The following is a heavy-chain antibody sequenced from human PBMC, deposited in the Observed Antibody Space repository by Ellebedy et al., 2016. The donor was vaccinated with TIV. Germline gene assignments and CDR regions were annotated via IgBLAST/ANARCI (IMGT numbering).Heavy chain of an antibody. Sequence: ASVKVSCKASGYTFNDYTVHWVRQAPGQGLEWMGWVRSRDDATRYAQKFLGRVTLTRDTSVTTVYMDLKSLTSIDTAVYYCARGTGTSWFDPWGQGTLVTVSS. CDR1: GYTFNDYT. J-gene: IGHJ5*02. CDR3: ARGTGTSWFDP. D-gene: IGHD3-10*01. CDR2: VRSRDDAT. V-gene: IGHV1-2*02.